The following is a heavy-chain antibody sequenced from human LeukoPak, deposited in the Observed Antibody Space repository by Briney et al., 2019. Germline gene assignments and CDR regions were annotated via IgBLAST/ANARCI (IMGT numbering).Heavy chain of an antibody. CDR2: IFYSEST. CDR1: GGSISTTSSY. Sequence: PSETLSLTCAVSGGSISTTSSYWNWIRQPPGKGLEWIGNIFYSESTYFSPSLKSRVTISVDTSKNQFSLRLSSVSAADTAVYYCASGSFEGFHVWGQGTMVTISS. CDR3: ASGSFEGFHV. D-gene: IGHD3-10*01. J-gene: IGHJ3*01. V-gene: IGHV4-39*01.